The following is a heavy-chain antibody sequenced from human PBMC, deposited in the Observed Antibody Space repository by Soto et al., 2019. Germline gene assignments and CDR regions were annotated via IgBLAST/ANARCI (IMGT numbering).Heavy chain of an antibody. J-gene: IGHJ4*02. CDR3: ARVVAYYYDSSGYSDY. CDR2: IWYDGSNK. V-gene: IGHV3-33*01. D-gene: IGHD3-22*01. Sequence: QVQLVESGGGVVQPGRSMRLSCAASGFTFSSYGMHWVRQAPGKVLEWVAVIWYDGSNKYYADSVKGRFTISRDNSKNTLYLQMHSLRAEDTSVYYCARVVAYYYDSSGYSDYWGQGTLVTVSS. CDR1: GFTFSSYG.